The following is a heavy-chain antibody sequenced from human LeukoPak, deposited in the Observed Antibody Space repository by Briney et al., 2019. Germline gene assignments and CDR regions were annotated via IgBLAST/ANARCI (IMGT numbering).Heavy chain of an antibody. Sequence: GGSLRLSCAASGFTFSSYAMSWVRQAPGKGLEWVSTIDGSGGSTYYADSVKGRFTISRDSSKNTLYLQMNSLRAEDTAVFYCARGLAYYYASSAYFLDFWGQGTLVTVSS. V-gene: IGHV3-23*01. CDR2: IDGSGGST. J-gene: IGHJ4*02. D-gene: IGHD3-22*01. CDR3: ARGLAYYYASSAYFLDF. CDR1: GFTFSSYA.